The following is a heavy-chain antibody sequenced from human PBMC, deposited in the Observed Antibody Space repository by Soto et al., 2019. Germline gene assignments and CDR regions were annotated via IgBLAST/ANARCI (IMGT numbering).Heavy chain of an antibody. CDR1: GFTFSTSD. CDR3: AREDPGCPNGLRYNSPQY. Sequence: PGGSLRLSCAASGFTFSTSDFHWVRQVKGKGLEWVSAIGAAGDTYYAASVKGRFTISRENAKNSVYLQMDSLSAGDTAVYYCAREDPGCPNGLRYNSPQYWCLGTLVTVS. CDR2: IGAAGDT. D-gene: IGHD2-8*01. J-gene: IGHJ4*01. V-gene: IGHV3-13*01.